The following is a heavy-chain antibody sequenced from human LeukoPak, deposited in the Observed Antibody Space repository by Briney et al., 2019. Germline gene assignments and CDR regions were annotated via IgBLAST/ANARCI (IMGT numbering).Heavy chain of an antibody. J-gene: IGHJ4*02. CDR2: IHYSGST. CDR3: ARDFDY. V-gene: IGHV4-39*07. CDR1: GFAFSGYW. Sequence: GSLRLSCAASGFAFSGYWMSWVRQAPGKGLEWIGSIHYSGSTYYNPSLKSRVTISGDTSKNQFSLKLSSVTAADTAVYYCARDFDYWGQGTLVTVSS.